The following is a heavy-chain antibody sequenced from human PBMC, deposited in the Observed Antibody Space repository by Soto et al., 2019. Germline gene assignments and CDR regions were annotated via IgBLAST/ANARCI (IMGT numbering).Heavy chain of an antibody. CDR3: VREFNGDIEVGAPARGSYFDY. J-gene: IGHJ4*02. V-gene: IGHV3-20*04. Sequence: GGSLRFSCAASGVTFADYGMSWVRQAPGKGLEWVSGINWSGGRIGYADSVKGRFTISRDNAKNSLYLQMNSLRADDTAVYYCVREFNGDIEVGAPARGSYFDYWGQGTLVTVSS. CDR2: INWSGGRI. D-gene: IGHD2-15*01. CDR1: GVTFADYG.